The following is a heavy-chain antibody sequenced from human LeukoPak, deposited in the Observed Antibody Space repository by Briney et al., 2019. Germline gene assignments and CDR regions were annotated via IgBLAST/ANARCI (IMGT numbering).Heavy chain of an antibody. D-gene: IGHD3-10*01. CDR2: IIPILGIA. CDR3: ARKYGSGSSDAFDI. J-gene: IGHJ3*02. CDR1: GGTFSSYA. Sequence: SVKVSCKASGGTFSSYAISWVRQAPGQGLEWMGRIIPILGIANYAQKFQGRVTITADKSTSTAYMELSSLRSEDTAVYYCARKYGSGSSDAFDIWGQGTMVTVSS. V-gene: IGHV1-69*04.